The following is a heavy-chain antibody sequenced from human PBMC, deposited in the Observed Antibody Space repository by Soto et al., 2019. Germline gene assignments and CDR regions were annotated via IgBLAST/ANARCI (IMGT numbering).Heavy chain of an antibody. V-gene: IGHV1-69*02. J-gene: IGHJ5*02. Sequence: SVKVSCKASGGTFSSYTISWARQAPGQGLEWMGRIIPILGIANYAQKFQGRVTITADKSTSTAYMELSSLRSEDTAVYYCAIDKVDIVLMVYAARWFDTLGQGTLVTVSS. CDR1: GGTFSSYT. CDR2: IIPILGIA. D-gene: IGHD2-8*01. CDR3: AIDKVDIVLMVYAARWFDT.